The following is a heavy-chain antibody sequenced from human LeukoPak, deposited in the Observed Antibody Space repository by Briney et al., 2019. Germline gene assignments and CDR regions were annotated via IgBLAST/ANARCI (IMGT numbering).Heavy chain of an antibody. CDR2: INPNSGGT. J-gene: IGHJ3*02. D-gene: IGHD3-16*02. CDR3: ARGAMITFGGVIVKGNAFDI. Sequence: GASVKVSCKASGYTFTGYYMHWVRQAPGQGLEWMGWINPNSGGTNYAQKFQGRVTMTRDTSISTAYMELSRLRSDDTAVYYCARGAMITFGGVIVKGNAFDIWGQGTMVTVSS. V-gene: IGHV1-2*02. CDR1: GYTFTGYY.